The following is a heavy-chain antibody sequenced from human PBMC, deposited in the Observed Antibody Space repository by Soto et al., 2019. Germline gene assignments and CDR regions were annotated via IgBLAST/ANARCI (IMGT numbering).Heavy chain of an antibody. J-gene: IGHJ4*02. CDR1: GCTFSSYW. CDR2: INSDGSST. CDR3: AIRASYYDSSGYFDY. V-gene: IGHV3-74*01. D-gene: IGHD3-22*01. Sequence: GGSMRLSCAASGCTFSSYWMHCVRQAPGKGLVWVSRINSDGSSTSYADSVKGRFTISRDNAKNTLYLQMNSLRAEDTAVYYCAIRASYYDSSGYFDYWGQGTLVTVSS.